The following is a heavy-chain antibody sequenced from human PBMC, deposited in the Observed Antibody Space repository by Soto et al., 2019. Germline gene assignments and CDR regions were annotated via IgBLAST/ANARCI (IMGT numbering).Heavy chain of an antibody. Sequence: GGSLRLSCAASGFTFSSYSMNWVRQAPGKGLECVSSISSSSSYIYYSDSVKGRFTIPRDNAKNSLYLQMNSLRAEDTAVYYCARDYIHAFDIWGQGTMVTVSS. V-gene: IGHV3-21*01. D-gene: IGHD2-2*02. CDR2: ISSSSSYI. CDR3: ARDYIHAFDI. CDR1: GFTFSSYS. J-gene: IGHJ3*02.